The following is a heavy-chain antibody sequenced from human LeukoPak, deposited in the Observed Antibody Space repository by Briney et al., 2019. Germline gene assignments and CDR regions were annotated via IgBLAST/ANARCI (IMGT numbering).Heavy chain of an antibody. J-gene: IGHJ3*02. D-gene: IGHD4-23*01. CDR2: INPNSGGT. V-gene: IGHV1-2*02. CDR1: GYTFTGYY. Sequence: ASVKVSCKASGYTFTGYYMHWVRQAPGQGLEWMGWINPNSGGTNYAQKFQGRVTMTRDTSIGTAYMELSRLRSDDTAVYYCARDTVGGRYAFDIWGQGTMVTVSS. CDR3: ARDTVGGRYAFDI.